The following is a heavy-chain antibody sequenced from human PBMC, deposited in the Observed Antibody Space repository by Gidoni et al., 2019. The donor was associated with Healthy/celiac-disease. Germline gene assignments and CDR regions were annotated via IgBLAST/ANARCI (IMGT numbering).Heavy chain of an antibody. V-gene: IGHV3-23*01. D-gene: IGHD3-22*01. CDR2: ISGSGGST. CDR1: GLTFSSYA. CDR3: AKDGPDVTMIVVVIGAFDI. Sequence: EVQLLESGGGLVQPGGSLRLSCAASGLTFSSYAMSWVRQAPGKGLEWVSAISGSGGSTYYADSVKGRFTISRDNSKNTLYLQMNSLRAEDTAVYYCAKDGPDVTMIVVVIGAFDIWGQGTMVTVSS. J-gene: IGHJ3*02.